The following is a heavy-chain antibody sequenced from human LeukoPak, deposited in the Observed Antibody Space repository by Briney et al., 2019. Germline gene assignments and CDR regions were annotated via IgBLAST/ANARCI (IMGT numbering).Heavy chain of an antibody. J-gene: IGHJ3*02. Sequence: ASVKVSCKASGYTFTGYYMHWVRQAPGQGLEWMGWINPKSGGTVYAQKFQGRVTMTRDTSSSTAYMELSRLRFDDTVVYYCARGPRITIFGVVMANDSFDIWGQGTMVTVSS. V-gene: IGHV1-2*02. CDR3: ARGPRITIFGVVMANDSFDI. CDR1: GYTFTGYY. CDR2: INPKSGGT. D-gene: IGHD3-3*01.